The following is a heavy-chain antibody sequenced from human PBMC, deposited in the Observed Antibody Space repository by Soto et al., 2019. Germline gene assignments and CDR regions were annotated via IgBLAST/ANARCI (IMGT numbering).Heavy chain of an antibody. CDR2: ISYSGGST. CDR1: GFTFSMFA. Sequence: GGSLRLSCAASGFTFSMFAMNWVRQAPGKGLEWVASISYSGGSTNYADSVRGRFTISRDNSKNTLSLQMTSLRAEDTALYYCAKVMGSTSSTANFDYWGRGTLVTVSS. J-gene: IGHJ4*02. D-gene: IGHD3-10*01. CDR3: AKVMGSTSSTANFDY. V-gene: IGHV3-23*01.